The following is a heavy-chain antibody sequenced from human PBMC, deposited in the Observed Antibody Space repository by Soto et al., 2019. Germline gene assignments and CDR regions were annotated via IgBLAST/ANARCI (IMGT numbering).Heavy chain of an antibody. V-gene: IGHV2-5*02. CDR1: GFSLRRTGEG. CDR2: IYWDDGK. D-gene: IGHD4-4*01. Sequence: QITLKESGPSLVKPTQTLTLTCTFSGFSLRRTGEGVGWIRQPPGKALEWLALIYWDDGKRYNPSLKSRLTITKDTSKNQVVLTLTNMDPVDTATYYCALARYSNFDYWGQGTLVTVSS. CDR3: ALARYSNFDY. J-gene: IGHJ4*02.